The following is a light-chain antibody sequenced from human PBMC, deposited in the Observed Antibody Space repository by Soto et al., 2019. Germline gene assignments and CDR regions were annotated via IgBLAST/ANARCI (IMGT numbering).Light chain of an antibody. CDR1: QSVSRNY. CDR3: QQYNNWPPRT. CDR2: GAS. J-gene: IGKJ1*01. Sequence: EIVLTQSPGTLSLSPWERVTLPCMAGQSVSRNYLAWYQHKPGQAPRLLIYGASTRAAGVPARFSGSGSGTEFTLTISSLQSEDFAVYYCQQYNNWPPRTFGQGTKVDIK. V-gene: IGKV3-15*01.